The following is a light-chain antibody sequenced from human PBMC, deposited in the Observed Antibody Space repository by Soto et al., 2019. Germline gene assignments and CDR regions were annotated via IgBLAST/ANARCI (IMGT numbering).Light chain of an antibody. CDR3: CSYAGGSTFV. J-gene: IGLJ1*01. V-gene: IGLV2-23*02. Sequence: QSALTQPASVSGSPGQSITISCTGNSSDVGNYDLVSWYQQHPGKAPKLLIYEVSQRPSGLSNRFSGSKSGDTASLTISGLQAEDEADYYCCSYAGGSTFVFGTGTKVTVL. CDR2: EVS. CDR1: SSDVGNYDL.